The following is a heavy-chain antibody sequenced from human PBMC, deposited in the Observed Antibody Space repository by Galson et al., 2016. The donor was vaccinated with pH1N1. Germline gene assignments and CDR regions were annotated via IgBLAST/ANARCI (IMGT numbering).Heavy chain of an antibody. CDR1: GRTFGSYG. CDR2: IIPIFNTA. J-gene: IGHJ2*01. D-gene: IGHD3-22*01. CDR3: AREDYYDTDLSDWYFDL. Sequence: SVKVSCKASGRTFGSYGINWVRQAPGQGLEWMGGIIPIFNTAKYAQNFQGRVTITADESTTTAYMELSSLRSEDTAVYFCAREDYYDTDLSDWYFDLWGRGTLLSVSS. V-gene: IGHV1-69*13.